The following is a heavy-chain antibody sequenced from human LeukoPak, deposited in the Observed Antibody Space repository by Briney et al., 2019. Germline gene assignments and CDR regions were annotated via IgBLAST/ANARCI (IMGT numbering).Heavy chain of an antibody. J-gene: IGHJ1*01. CDR1: GYTFTDYG. CDR2: INAGNGNA. D-gene: IGHD3-22*01. V-gene: IGHV1-3*01. CDR3: ARVPLHDRNDYYYPH. Sequence: ASVKVSCKASGYTFTDYGMHWVRQAPGQRLEWMAWINAGNGNAKYSQKFQGRATITRDTSASTAYMELSSLRSEDTAVYYCARVPLHDRNDYYYPHWGQGTVVTVSS.